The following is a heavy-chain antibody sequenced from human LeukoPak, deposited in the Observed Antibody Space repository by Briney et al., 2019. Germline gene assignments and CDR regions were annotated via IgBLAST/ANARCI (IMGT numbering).Heavy chain of an antibody. J-gene: IGHJ5*02. V-gene: IGHV4-39*01. D-gene: IGHD3-10*01. CDR1: GVSISSSNSY. CDR3: ARRGGGGSGTYFNSFDP. Sequence: PSETLSLTCTVSGVSISSSNSYWGWIRQPPGKGLEWIGSIYYSGNTYYNASLKSQVSISIDTSKNQFSLKLTSVTAADTAVYYCARRGGGGSGTYFNSFDPWGQGTLVTVSS. CDR2: IYYSGNT.